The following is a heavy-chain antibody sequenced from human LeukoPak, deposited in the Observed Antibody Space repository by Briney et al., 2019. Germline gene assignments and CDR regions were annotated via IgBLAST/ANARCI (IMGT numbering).Heavy chain of an antibody. CDR1: GYTFTSYD. D-gene: IGHD2-2*01. Sequence: ASVKVSCKASGYTFTSYDINWVRQATGQGLEWMGWMNPNSGNTGYAQKFQGRVTMTRNTSISTAYMELSSLRSEDTAVYYCARGVEPAARYYYMDVWGKGTAVTVSS. J-gene: IGHJ6*03. CDR3: ARGVEPAARYYYMDV. V-gene: IGHV1-8*01. CDR2: MNPNSGNT.